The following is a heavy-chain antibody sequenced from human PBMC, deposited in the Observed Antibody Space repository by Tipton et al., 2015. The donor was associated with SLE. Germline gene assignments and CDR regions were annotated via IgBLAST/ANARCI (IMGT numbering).Heavy chain of an antibody. Sequence: TLSLTCTVSGGSISDNCWSWIRQPAGKGLEWIGRIYERGNTNYNPSLRSRVTMSLDTSKTHLSLKLTSVTAADTAVYYCARGRTSGRYYFDYWGQGTLVTVSS. CDR3: ARGRTSGRYYFDY. J-gene: IGHJ4*02. V-gene: IGHV4-4*07. CDR1: GGSISDNC. D-gene: IGHD6-19*01. CDR2: IYERGNT.